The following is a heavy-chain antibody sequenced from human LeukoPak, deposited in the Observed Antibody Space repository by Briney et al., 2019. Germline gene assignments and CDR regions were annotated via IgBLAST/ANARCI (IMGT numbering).Heavy chain of an antibody. J-gene: IGHJ4*02. V-gene: IGHV1-24*01. CDR3: ATGAIVFDY. CDR2: VGHEDGTT. Sequence: ASVKVSCKVAGFTLSKISIDWVRQAPGKGLEWMGRVGHEDGTTVHAQKFQGRFNMTVDTATDPAYMEMSSLTSEDTAIYYCATGAIVFDYWGQGTLVTVSS. CDR1: GFTLSKIS. D-gene: IGHD3-22*01.